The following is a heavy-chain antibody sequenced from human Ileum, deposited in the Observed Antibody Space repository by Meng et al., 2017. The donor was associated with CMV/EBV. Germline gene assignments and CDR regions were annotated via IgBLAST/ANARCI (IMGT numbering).Heavy chain of an antibody. D-gene: IGHD5-24*01. Sequence: QVQLQPWGAGLLKPSETLALTCAVSGEPLNGFFCSWIRQSPGRGLEWIGEVNNRGRTNYNPSLKSRLTISIDTSKRQLSLMVTSVTAADSAIYYCASGRLQFTPSALQHWGPGTLVTVSS. CDR2: VNNRGRT. CDR1: GEPLNGFF. CDR3: ASGRLQFTPSALQH. V-gene: IGHV4-34*02. J-gene: IGHJ1*01.